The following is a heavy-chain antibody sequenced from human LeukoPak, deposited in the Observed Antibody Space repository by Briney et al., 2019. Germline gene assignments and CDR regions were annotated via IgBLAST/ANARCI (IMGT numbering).Heavy chain of an antibody. CDR3: ANRGGVGGGTSAYGMDV. CDR2: ISYDGRNK. Sequence: GSLRLSCAASGFTLNTYSMHWVRQAPGKGLEWVAVISYDGRNKYYADSVKDRFTISRDNSKNTLYLEMNSLRAEDTAVYYCANRGGVGGGTSAYGMDVWGQGTTVTVSS. CDR1: GFTLNTYS. V-gene: IGHV3-30*04. D-gene: IGHD2-15*01. J-gene: IGHJ6*02.